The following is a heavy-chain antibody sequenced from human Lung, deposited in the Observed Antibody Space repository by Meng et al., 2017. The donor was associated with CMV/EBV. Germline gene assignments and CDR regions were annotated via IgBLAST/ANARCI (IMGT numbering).Heavy chain of an antibody. CDR3: ARESWYRRQKGGEDY. Sequence: SCAASGFTFSSYAMHWVRQAPGKGLEWMAVISYDGSNRYYAESVKGRFTISRDNSKNTLYLQMNSLKAEDTAVYYCARESWYRRQKGGEDYWGQGTXVTVSS. CDR2: ISYDGSNR. J-gene: IGHJ4*02. D-gene: IGHD1-26*01. V-gene: IGHV3-30-3*01. CDR1: GFTFSSYA.